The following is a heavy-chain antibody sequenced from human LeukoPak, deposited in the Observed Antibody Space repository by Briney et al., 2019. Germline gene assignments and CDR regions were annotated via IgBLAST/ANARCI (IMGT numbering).Heavy chain of an antibody. J-gene: IGHJ4*02. Sequence: SETLSLTCTVSGGSISNYYWSWIRQSAGKGLEWIGRVYTDGTTSYNPSLTATITMAIDTSKNQISLNLNSLTAADTAMYYCARDRGRSYGSFDYWGQGTLVTVSS. V-gene: IGHV4-4*07. CDR1: GGSISNYY. CDR2: VYTDGTT. D-gene: IGHD5-18*01. CDR3: ARDRGRSYGSFDY.